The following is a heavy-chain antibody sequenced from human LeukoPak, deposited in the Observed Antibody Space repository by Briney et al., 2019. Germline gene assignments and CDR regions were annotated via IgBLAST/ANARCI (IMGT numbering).Heavy chain of an antibody. CDR1: GYRFTSYW. CDR2: IYPGDSDT. Sequence: GESLKISCKGSGYRFTSYWIGWVRQMPGKGLEWMGVIYPGDSDTRYTSSFEGQVTFSVDRSISTAYLQWGSLKASDTAMYYCVKLGDKLTPENAWGQGTLVTVSS. J-gene: IGHJ5*02. D-gene: IGHD3-16*01. V-gene: IGHV5-51*01. CDR3: VKLGDKLTPENA.